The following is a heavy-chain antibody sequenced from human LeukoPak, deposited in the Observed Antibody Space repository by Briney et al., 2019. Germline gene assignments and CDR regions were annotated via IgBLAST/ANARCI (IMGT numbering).Heavy chain of an antibody. J-gene: IGHJ6*04. CDR2: ISSSSSYI. CDR1: GFTFSSYS. Sequence: GGPLRLPCAACGFTFSSYSMNWVRQAPGKGLEWVSSISSSSSYIYYADSVKGRFTISRDNAKNSLYLQMNSLRAEDTAVYYCARDAPIAVAGTALWYYYGMDVWGKGTTVTVSS. V-gene: IGHV3-21*01. D-gene: IGHD6-19*01. CDR3: ARDAPIAVAGTALWYYYGMDV.